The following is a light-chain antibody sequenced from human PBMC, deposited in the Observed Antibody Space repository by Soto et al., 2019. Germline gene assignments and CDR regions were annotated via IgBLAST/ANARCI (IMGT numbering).Light chain of an antibody. CDR2: ATS. CDR1: QRVSNN. Sequence: EIVMTQSPATLSVSPGERATLSCRASQRVSNNLAWYQQRPGRSPRLLIYATSTRATGIPARFSGSGSGTEFTLTISSQQSEDFAVYYCQQYDNWPPPFGQGTRLEIK. V-gene: IGKV3-15*01. CDR3: QQYDNWPPP. J-gene: IGKJ5*01.